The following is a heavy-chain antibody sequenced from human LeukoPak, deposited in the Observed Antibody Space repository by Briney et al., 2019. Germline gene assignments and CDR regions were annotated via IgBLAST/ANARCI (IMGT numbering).Heavy chain of an antibody. V-gene: IGHV3-7*01. CDR1: GFTFSSYW. CDR3: ARDRSYGSGSLDIDY. CDR2: IKQDGSEK. J-gene: IGHJ4*02. D-gene: IGHD3-10*01. Sequence: GGSLRLSCAASGFTFSSYWMSWVRQAPGKGLEWVANIKQDGSEKYYVDSVKGRFTISRDNAKNSLYLQMNSLRVEDTAEYYCARDRSYGSGSLDIDYWGQGTLVTVSS.